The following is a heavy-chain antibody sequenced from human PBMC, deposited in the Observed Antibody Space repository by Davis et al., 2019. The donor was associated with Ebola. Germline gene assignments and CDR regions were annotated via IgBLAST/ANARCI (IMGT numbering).Heavy chain of an antibody. J-gene: IGHJ6*02. CDR3: ARVGAYYDFWSGYNGGLDV. D-gene: IGHD3-3*01. V-gene: IGHV4-59*11. CDR1: GGSISSHY. Sequence: PSETLSLTCTVSGGSISSHYWSWIRQPPGKGLEWIGYIYYSGSTNYNPSLKSRVTISVDTSKNQFSLKLSSVTAADTAVYYCARVGAYYDFWSGYNGGLDVWGQGTTVTVSS. CDR2: IYYSGST.